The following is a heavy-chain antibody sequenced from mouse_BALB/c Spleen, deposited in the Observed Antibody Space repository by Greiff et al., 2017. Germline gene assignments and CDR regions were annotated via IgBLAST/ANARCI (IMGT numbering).Heavy chain of an antibody. CDR1: GYTFTSYY. CDR2: IYPGNVNT. V-gene: IGHV1S56*01. D-gene: IGHD1-1*01. Sequence: VQRVESGPELVKPGASVRISCKASGYTFTSYYIHWVKQRPGQGLEWIGWIYPGNVNTKYNEKFKGKATLTADKSSSTAYMQLSSLTSEDSAVYFCARPTVSHFDYWGQGTTLTVSS. CDR3: ARPTVSHFDY. J-gene: IGHJ2*01.